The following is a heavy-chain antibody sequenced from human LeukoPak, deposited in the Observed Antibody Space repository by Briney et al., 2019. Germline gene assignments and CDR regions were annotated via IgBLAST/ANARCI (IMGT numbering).Heavy chain of an antibody. V-gene: IGHV4-34*01. Sequence: PSETLSLTCAVYGGSFSGYYWSWIRQPPGKGLEWIGEINHSGSTNYNPSLKSRVTISVDTSKNQFSLKLSSVTAADTAVYYCARLWRISITIFGVVSGWFDPWGQGTLVTVSS. CDR1: GGSFSGYY. J-gene: IGHJ5*02. CDR2: INHSGST. CDR3: ARLWRISITIFGVVSGWFDP. D-gene: IGHD3-3*01.